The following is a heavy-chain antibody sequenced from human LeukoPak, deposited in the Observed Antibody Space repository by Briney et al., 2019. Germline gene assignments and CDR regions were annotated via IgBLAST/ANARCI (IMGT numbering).Heavy chain of an antibody. D-gene: IGHD2-15*01. J-gene: IGHJ4*02. CDR3: ARGPHRYCSGGSCVIDY. CDR2: MNPNSGNT. V-gene: IGHV1-8*01. CDR1: GYTFTSYD. Sequence: GASVKVSCKASGYTFTSYDINWVRQATGQGLERMGWMNPNSGNTGYAQKFQGGVTMTRNTSISTAYMELSSLRSEDTAVYYCARGPHRYCSGGSCVIDYWGQGTLVTVSS.